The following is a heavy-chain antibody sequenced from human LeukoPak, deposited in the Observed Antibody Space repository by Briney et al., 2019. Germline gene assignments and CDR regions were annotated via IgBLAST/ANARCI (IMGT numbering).Heavy chain of an antibody. J-gene: IGHJ4*02. CDR2: IFRIGHT. V-gene: IGHV4-59*01. D-gene: IGHD1-26*01. Sequence: PSETLSLTCTVSGDSISSYYWSWFRQPPGKGLEWIGHIFRIGHTNSNASLKSRVTISIDTSKNQFSLKLNSVTAADTAVYWCARDGGIVGKTTYFDHWGQGTLVTVSS. CDR3: ARDGGIVGKTTYFDH. CDR1: GDSISSYY.